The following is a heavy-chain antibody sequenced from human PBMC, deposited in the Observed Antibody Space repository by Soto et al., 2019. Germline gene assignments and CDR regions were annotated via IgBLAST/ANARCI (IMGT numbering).Heavy chain of an antibody. CDR3: AKKVNSGPGSQYFDY. J-gene: IGHJ4*02. CDR1: GFTFSSYS. CDR2: FRTGGDDGTT. Sequence: GGSLRLSCAASGFTFSSYSMSWVRQAPGKGLEWVSGFRTGGDDGTTYYADSVEGRFTISRDNSKNTLFLQMNSPRAEDTAIYYCAKKVNSGPGSQYFDYWGQGTLVTVSS. V-gene: IGHV3-23*01. D-gene: IGHD3-10*01.